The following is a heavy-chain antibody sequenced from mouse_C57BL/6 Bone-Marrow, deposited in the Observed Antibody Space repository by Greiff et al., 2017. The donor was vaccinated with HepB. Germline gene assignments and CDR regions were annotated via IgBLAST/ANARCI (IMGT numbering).Heavy chain of an antibody. CDR1: GYSITSGYY. V-gene: IGHV3-6*01. J-gene: IGHJ1*03. Sequence: EVQLKESGPGLVKPSQSLSLTCSVTGYSITSGYYWNWIRQFPGNKLEWMGYISYDGSNNYNPSLKNRISITRDTSKNQFFLKLNSVTTEDTATYYCARGGYDYDRYFDVWGTGTTVTVSS. CDR2: ISYDGSN. D-gene: IGHD2-4*01. CDR3: ARGGYDYDRYFDV.